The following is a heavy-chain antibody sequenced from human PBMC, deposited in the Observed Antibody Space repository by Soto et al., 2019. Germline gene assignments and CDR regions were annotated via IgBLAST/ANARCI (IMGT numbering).Heavy chain of an antibody. CDR3: VRQGIDYLHGLVDV. V-gene: IGHV4-59*08. D-gene: IGHD4-17*01. Sequence: QVQLQQSGPRLVKPSETLSLTCTVSSGPDRSHNWGWIRQPPGRGLEWIGYVYYTGDTAYNPSLRGRVTISADTSTNDISLPLNSVTAADTAVYYCVRQGIDYLHGLVDVWGHGTTVSVSS. J-gene: IGHJ6*02. CDR1: SGPDRSHN. CDR2: VYYTGDT.